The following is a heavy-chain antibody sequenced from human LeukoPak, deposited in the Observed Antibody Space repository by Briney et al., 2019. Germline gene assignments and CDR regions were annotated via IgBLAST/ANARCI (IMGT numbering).Heavy chain of an antibody. V-gene: IGHV4-59*08. CDR3: ARHRAYSSSSPFDY. Sequence: SETLSLTCSVSGGSISSLYWSWIRQPPGKGLEWIGYIYYTGSTNYNPSLKSRVTMFVDMSKNQSSLRLSSVTAADTAVYYCARHRAYSSSSPFDYWGQGTLVTVSS. CDR1: GGSISSLY. D-gene: IGHD6-6*01. J-gene: IGHJ4*02. CDR2: IYYTGST.